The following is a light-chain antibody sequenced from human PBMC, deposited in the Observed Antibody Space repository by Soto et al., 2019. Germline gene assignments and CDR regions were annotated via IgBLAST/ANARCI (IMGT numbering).Light chain of an antibody. CDR2: KTS. CDR1: QSISSW. Sequence: DIQMTQSPSTLSASVGDRVTITCRASQSISSWLAWYQQKPGTAPKLLIYKTSGLESGVTSRFSGSGSGTEFTLTISSLQPDDFATYYCQQYNRFPYTFGQGTRLEIK. J-gene: IGKJ2*01. CDR3: QQYNRFPYT. V-gene: IGKV1-5*03.